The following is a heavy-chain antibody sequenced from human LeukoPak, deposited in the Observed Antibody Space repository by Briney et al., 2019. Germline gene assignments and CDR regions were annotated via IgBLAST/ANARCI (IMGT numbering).Heavy chain of an antibody. CDR2: INTNTGNP. V-gene: IGHV7-4-1*02. CDR1: GYTFTSYA. CDR3: AREKGFVGMDV. Sequence: AASVKVSFTASGYTFTSYAMNWVRQAPGQGLEWMGWINTNTGNPTYAQGFTGRFVFSLDTSVSTAYLQISSLKAEDTAVYYCAREKGFVGMDVWGQGTTVTVSS. J-gene: IGHJ6*02.